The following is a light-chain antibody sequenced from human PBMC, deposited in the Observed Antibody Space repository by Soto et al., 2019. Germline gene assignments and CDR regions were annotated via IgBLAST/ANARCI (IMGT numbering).Light chain of an antibody. CDR1: QSLLHSNGYNY. J-gene: IGKJ2*01. Sequence: EIVMTQSPLSLSVTPGEPAAISCRSSQSLLHSNGYNYLDWYLQKPGQSPQLLIYMAYNRASGVPDRFSGSGSGTDFTLKISRVEAEDVGVYYCMEALQILYTFGQGTNLEIK. V-gene: IGKV2-28*01. CDR3: MEALQILYT. CDR2: MAY.